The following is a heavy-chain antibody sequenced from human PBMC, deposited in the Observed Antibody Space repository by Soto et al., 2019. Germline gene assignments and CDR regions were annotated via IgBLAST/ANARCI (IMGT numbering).Heavy chain of an antibody. Sequence: PGEYLKTYCDAPGFPVGTYAMNWVRQAPGKGLEWVSTITDVGDPTYYADSVKGRFTISRDNSKNTLYLQMNSLSADDTAVYYCARQYCSSLYYYGIDVWGQGTTVTVSS. CDR1: GFPVGTYA. D-gene: IGHD6-6*01. CDR3: ARQYCSSLYYYGIDV. CDR2: ITDVGDPT. V-gene: IGHV3-23*01. J-gene: IGHJ6*02.